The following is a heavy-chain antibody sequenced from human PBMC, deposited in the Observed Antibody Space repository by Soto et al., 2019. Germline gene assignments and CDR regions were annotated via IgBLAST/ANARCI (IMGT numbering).Heavy chain of an antibody. Sequence: SETLSLTCTVSGGSISSSSYYWGWIRQPPGKGLEWIGSIYYSGSTYYNPSLKSRVTISVDTSKNQFSLKLSSVTTADTAVYYCARHLGYCSGGSCYSYYYYMNVWGKGTTVTVS. D-gene: IGHD2-15*01. CDR1: GGSISSSSYY. J-gene: IGHJ6*03. CDR2: IYYSGST. CDR3: ARHLGYCSGGSCYSYYYYMNV. V-gene: IGHV4-39*01.